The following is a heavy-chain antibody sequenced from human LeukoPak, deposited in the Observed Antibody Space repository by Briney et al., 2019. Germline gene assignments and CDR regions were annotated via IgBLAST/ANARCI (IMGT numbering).Heavy chain of an antibody. J-gene: IGHJ4*02. CDR1: GFTFSSYA. V-gene: IGHV3-30*04. CDR2: ISYDGSNK. CDR3: AREGLAALDY. Sequence: PGGSLRLSCAASGFTFSSYAMHWVRQAPGKGLEWVAVISYDGSNKYYADSVKGRFTISRDNSKNTLYLQMNSLRAEDTAVYYCAREGLAALDYWGQGTLVTVSS. D-gene: IGHD6-13*01.